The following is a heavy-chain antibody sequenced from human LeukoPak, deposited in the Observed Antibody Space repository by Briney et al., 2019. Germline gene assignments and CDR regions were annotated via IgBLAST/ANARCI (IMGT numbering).Heavy chain of an antibody. D-gene: IGHD1-26*01. Sequence: PGGSLRLSCAASGFTFSSYAMNWVRRAPGKGQGWVSNISGSGDSTYYLDAVKGRFTISRDISKNTLYLQMNSLRAEDTALYYCAKERGYSGSSLDYWGQGTLLTVSS. CDR2: ISGSGDST. CDR3: AKERGYSGSSLDY. V-gene: IGHV3-23*01. CDR1: GFTFSSYA. J-gene: IGHJ4*02.